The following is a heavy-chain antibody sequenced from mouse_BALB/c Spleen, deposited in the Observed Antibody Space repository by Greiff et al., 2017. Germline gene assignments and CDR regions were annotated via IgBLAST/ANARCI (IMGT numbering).Heavy chain of an antibody. V-gene: IGHV7-3*02. J-gene: IGHJ4*01. Sequence: EVQLVESGGGLVQPGGSLRLSCATSGFTFTDYYMSWVRQPPGKALEWLGFIRNKANGYTTEYSASVKGRFTISRDNSQSILYLQMNTLRAEDSATYYCARAWDDYAMDYWGQGTSVTVSS. CDR3: ARAWDDYAMDY. D-gene: IGHD4-1*01. CDR2: IRNKANGYTT. CDR1: GFTFTDYY.